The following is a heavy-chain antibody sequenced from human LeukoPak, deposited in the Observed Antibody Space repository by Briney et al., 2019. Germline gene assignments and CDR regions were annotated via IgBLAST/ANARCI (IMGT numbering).Heavy chain of an antibody. CDR2: ISGSGTST. CDR3: AKVGGDWSGYYYYGLDV. Sequence: PEGSLRLSCAASRFTFSSYAMSWVRQAPGKGLEWVSVISGSGTSTYYADSVRGRFTISRDNSKNTLYLQMNSLRAEDTAIYYCAKVGGDWSGYYYYGLDVWGQGTTVTVSS. V-gene: IGHV3-23*01. CDR1: RFTFSSYA. D-gene: IGHD1-26*01. J-gene: IGHJ6*02.